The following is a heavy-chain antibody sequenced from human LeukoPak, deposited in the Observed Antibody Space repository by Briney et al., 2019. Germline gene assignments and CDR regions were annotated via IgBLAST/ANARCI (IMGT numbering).Heavy chain of an antibody. Sequence: SETLSLTCTVSGGSISSYDWSWIRQPPGKGLEWIGYIYYSGSTSYNPSLKSRVTISVDTSKNQFYLKLSSVTAADTAVYSCARDKGYCSSTSCHNWFDPWGQGTLVTVSS. V-gene: IGHV4-59*01. J-gene: IGHJ5*02. CDR1: GGSISSYD. D-gene: IGHD2-2*01. CDR2: IYYSGST. CDR3: ARDKGYCSSTSCHNWFDP.